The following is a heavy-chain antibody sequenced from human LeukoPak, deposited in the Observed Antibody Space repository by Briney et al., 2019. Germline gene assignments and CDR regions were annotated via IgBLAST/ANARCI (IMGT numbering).Heavy chain of an antibody. CDR3: ARSGPAAGRPDAFDI. CDR2: IFYSGIT. CDR1: GDSISSTSFY. D-gene: IGHD2-2*01. Sequence: SETLSLTCTLSGDSISSTSFYWAWVRQPPGKGLECIGTIFYSGITYYSSSLRSRVTISVDSSKNQFSLKLSSVTVADTTVYFCARSGPAAGRPDAFDIWGQGTMVTVSS. J-gene: IGHJ3*02. V-gene: IGHV4-39*07.